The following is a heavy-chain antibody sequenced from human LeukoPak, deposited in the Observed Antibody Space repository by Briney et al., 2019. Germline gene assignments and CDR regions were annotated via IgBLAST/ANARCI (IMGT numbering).Heavy chain of an antibody. J-gene: IGHJ4*02. CDR2: IYSGGST. CDR1: GFTVSSNY. D-gene: IGHD4-17*01. V-gene: IGHV3-66*01. CDR3: ARDRFYGDGDY. Sequence: GGSLRLSCAASGFTVSSNYMSWVRQAPGKGLEWVSVIYSGGSTYYADSVKGRFTISRDNSKNTLYLQMNSLRAEDTAVYYCARDRFYGDGDYWGQGTLVTVSS.